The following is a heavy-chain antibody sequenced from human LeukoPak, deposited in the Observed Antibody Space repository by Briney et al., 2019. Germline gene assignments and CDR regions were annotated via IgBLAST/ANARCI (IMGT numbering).Heavy chain of an antibody. D-gene: IGHD4-4*01. CDR2: INHSGST. J-gene: IGHJ4*02. CDR1: GGSFSGYY. Sequence: PSETLSLTCAVYGGSFSGYYWGWIRQPPGEGLEWIGEINHSGSTNYNPSLKSRVTISVDTSKNQFSLKLSSVTAADTAVYYCARGWNSNYGGDYFDYWGQGTLVTVSS. CDR3: ARGWNSNYGGDYFDY. V-gene: IGHV4-34*01.